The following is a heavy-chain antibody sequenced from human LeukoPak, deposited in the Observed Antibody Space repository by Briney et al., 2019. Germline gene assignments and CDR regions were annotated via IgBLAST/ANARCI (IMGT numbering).Heavy chain of an antibody. CDR1: GFTFSSYA. CDR2: ISGSGGST. J-gene: IGHJ4*02. V-gene: IGHV3-23*01. CDR3: AKDVGKWESLHFFDY. Sequence: GGSLRLSCAASGFTFSSYAMSWVRQAPGRGLEWVSAISGSGGSTYYADSVKGRFTISRDNSKNTLYLQMNSLRAEDTAVYYCAKDVGKWESLHFFDYWGQGTLVTVSS. D-gene: IGHD1-26*01.